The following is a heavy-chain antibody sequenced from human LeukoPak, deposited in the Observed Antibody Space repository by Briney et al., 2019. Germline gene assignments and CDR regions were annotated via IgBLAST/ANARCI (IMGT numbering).Heavy chain of an antibody. CDR1: GFTFNNYA. J-gene: IGHJ4*02. D-gene: IGHD4-17*01. CDR2: VVSSGDTT. Sequence: PGGSLRLSCAASGFTFNNYAMSWVRQVPGEGPEWVSSVVSSGDTTLYADSVKGRFTISRDNSKNTLYLQMNSLRAEDTAIYYCAKFGFWVRGDYDFNYWGQGTLVTVSS. V-gene: IGHV3-23*01. CDR3: AKFGFWVRGDYDFNY.